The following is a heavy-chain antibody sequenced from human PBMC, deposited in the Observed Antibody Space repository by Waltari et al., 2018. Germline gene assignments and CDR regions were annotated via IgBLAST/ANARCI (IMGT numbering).Heavy chain of an antibody. CDR1: GYSISSGYY. Sequence: VQLQESGPGLVKPSETLSLTCAVSGYSISSGYYWGWIRQPPGKGLEWVSVIYSGGSTYYADSVKGRFTISRDNSKNTLYLQMNSLRAEDTAVYYCARDEFGTGFDYWGQGTLVTVSS. V-gene: IGHV3-66*02. D-gene: IGHD1-1*01. CDR2: IYSGGST. J-gene: IGHJ4*02. CDR3: ARDEFGTGFDY.